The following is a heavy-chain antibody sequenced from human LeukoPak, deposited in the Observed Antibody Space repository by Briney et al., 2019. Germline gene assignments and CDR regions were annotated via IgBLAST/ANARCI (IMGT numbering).Heavy chain of an antibody. CDR2: ISSSSSYI. J-gene: IGHJ4*02. D-gene: IGHD3-10*01. CDR1: GFTFSSYS. Sequence: GGSLRLSCAASGFTFSSYSMNWVRQAPGKGLEWVSSISSSSSYIYYADSVKGRFTISRDNAKNSLYLQMNSLRAVDTAVYYCARDLGFGEFPQYYFDYWGQGTLVTVSS. CDR3: ARDLGFGEFPQYYFDY. V-gene: IGHV3-21*01.